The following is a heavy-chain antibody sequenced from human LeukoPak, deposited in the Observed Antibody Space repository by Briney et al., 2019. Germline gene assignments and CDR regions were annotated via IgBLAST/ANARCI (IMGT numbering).Heavy chain of an antibody. V-gene: IGHV1-69*13. CDR1: GYTFSSYD. J-gene: IGHJ4*02. Sequence: SVKVSCKASGYTFSSYDINWVRQAPGLGLEWMGGIIPLFGTSKYAEKFQGRVTITADESSTTAYMQMHSLTSEDTAVYYCARAAIAARPDFWGQGTLVTVSS. CDR3: ARAAIAARPDF. CDR2: IIPLFGTS. D-gene: IGHD6-6*01.